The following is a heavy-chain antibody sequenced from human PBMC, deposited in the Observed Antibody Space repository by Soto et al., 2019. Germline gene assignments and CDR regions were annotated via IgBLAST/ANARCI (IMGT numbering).Heavy chain of an antibody. CDR3: AKGAYEFDY. D-gene: IGHD3-22*01. V-gene: IGHV3-74*01. Sequence: EVQLVESGGGLVQPGGSLRLSCAASGFTFSSYWMHWVRQVPGKGLVGVSRINSAGGGTNYADSVKGRFTISRDNAKNTLYLQMDSLRAEDTAVYYCAKGAYEFDYWGQGTLVTVSS. J-gene: IGHJ4*02. CDR2: INSAGGGT. CDR1: GFTFSSYW.